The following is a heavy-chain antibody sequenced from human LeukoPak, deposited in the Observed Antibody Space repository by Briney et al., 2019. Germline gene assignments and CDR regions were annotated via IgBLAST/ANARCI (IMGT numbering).Heavy chain of an antibody. Sequence: GGTLRLSCAASGFTFSSYGMSWVRQAPGKGLEWVSTISDSGGNTYYADSGKGRFTISRDNSKNTLYLQVDSLRAEDTAVYYCAKGGARYFDWLAIDYWGQGTLVTVSS. J-gene: IGHJ4*02. V-gene: IGHV3-23*01. CDR2: ISDSGGNT. D-gene: IGHD3-9*01. CDR3: AKGGARYFDWLAIDY. CDR1: GFTFSSYG.